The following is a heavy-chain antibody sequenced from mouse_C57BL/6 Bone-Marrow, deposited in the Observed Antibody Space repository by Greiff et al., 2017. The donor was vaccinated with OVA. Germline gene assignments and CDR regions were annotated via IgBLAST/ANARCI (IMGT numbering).Heavy chain of an antibody. CDR2: INPNNGGT. D-gene: IGHD1-1*01. CDR3: ARRGYYGSLAY. J-gene: IGHJ3*01. V-gene: IGHV1-18*01. Sequence: EVKLQESGPELVKPGASVKIPCKASGYTFTDYNMDWVKQSHGKSLEWIGDINPNNGGTIYNQKFKGKATLTVDKSSSTAYMELRSLTSEDTAVYYCARRGYYGSLAYWGQGTLVTVSA. CDR1: GYTFTDYN.